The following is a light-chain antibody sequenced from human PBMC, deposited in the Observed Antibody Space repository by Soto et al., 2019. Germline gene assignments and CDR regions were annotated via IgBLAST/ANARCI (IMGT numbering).Light chain of an antibody. Sequence: DIRMTQSPSSLSASVGDSVTITCRASQSISIYLNWYQQKPGKAPKLLISGASTLQSGVPSRFSGGGSGTDFTLTISSLQPEDFATDYCQQSYRTVITFGQGTRLEIK. CDR2: GAS. V-gene: IGKV1-39*01. CDR3: QQSYRTVIT. J-gene: IGKJ5*01. CDR1: QSISIY.